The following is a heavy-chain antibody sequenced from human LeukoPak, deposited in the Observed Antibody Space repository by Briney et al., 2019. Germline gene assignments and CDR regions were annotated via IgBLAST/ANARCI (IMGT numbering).Heavy chain of an antibody. CDR2: IYTSGST. Sequence: SETLSLACTVSGGSISSYYWGWIRHPAGKGLEWIGRIYTSGSTNYNPSLKSRVTMSVDTSKNQFSLKLSSVTAADTAVYYCASDSSAYYFTYFDYWGQGTLVTVSS. CDR1: GGSISSYY. V-gene: IGHV4-4*07. D-gene: IGHD3-22*01. CDR3: ASDSSAYYFTYFDY. J-gene: IGHJ4*02.